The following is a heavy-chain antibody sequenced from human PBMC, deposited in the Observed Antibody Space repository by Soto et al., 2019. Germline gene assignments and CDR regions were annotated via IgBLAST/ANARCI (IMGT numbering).Heavy chain of an antibody. CDR3: ARVVKAGDYGDYGRYYFDY. CDR1: GYTFTTYG. Sequence: QVQLVQSGAEVKKPGASVKVSCKASGYTFTTYGITWVRQAPGQGLECMGWISAYSGNTNYAQKPPGRLTVTTETSTNTAYMDLRSLRSDDTAVYYCARVVKAGDYGDYGRYYFDYWGHGTLVTVSS. CDR2: ISAYSGNT. D-gene: IGHD4-17*01. V-gene: IGHV1-18*04. J-gene: IGHJ4*01.